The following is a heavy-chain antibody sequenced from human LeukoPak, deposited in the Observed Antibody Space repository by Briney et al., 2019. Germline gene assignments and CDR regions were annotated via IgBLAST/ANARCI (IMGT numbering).Heavy chain of an antibody. D-gene: IGHD6-13*01. J-gene: IGHJ4*02. V-gene: IGHV3-23*01. CDR2: ITGSGDTT. CDR1: GFTFSNYA. CDR3: VKDYSTIPAAANPLFDY. Sequence: GGSLRLSCTASGFTFSNYAMSWVRQAPGKGLEWVSGITGSGDTTFYADSVKGRFTISRDNSKNTLYLQMHSLRAEDTAVYYCVKDYSTIPAAANPLFDYWGQGALVTVSS.